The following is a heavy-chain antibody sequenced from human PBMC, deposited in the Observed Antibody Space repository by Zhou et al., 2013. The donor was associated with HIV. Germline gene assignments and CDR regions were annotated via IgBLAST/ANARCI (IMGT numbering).Heavy chain of an antibody. CDR1: TFSNYA. V-gene: IGHV1-69*05. Sequence: QVPLVQSGAEVKKPGSSVTVSCKGTFSNYAVSWVRQAPGQGPEWIGKILPIFGTTNYAQKFQGRVTITTDESTSTAYMELSSLRSEDTAVYYCARRSGRGWFDPWGQGTLVTVSS. CDR2: ILPIFGTT. J-gene: IGHJ5*02. CDR3: ARRSGRGWFDP. D-gene: IGHD1-26*01.